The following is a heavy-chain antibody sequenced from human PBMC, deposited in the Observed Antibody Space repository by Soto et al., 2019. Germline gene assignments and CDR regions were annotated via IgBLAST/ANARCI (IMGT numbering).Heavy chain of an antibody. J-gene: IGHJ4*02. CDR3: ARLEGLATISYYFDY. D-gene: IGHD3-9*01. Sequence: SETLSLTCAVYGGSFSGYYWSWIRQPPGKGLEWIGEINHSGSTNYNPSLKSRVTMSVDKSKNQFSLKLSSLTAADTAVYYCARLEGLATISYYFDYWGQGTLVTVSS. V-gene: IGHV4-34*01. CDR2: INHSGST. CDR1: GGSFSGYY.